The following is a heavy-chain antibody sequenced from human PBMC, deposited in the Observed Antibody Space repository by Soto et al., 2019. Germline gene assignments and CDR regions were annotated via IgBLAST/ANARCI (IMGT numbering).Heavy chain of an antibody. D-gene: IGHD6-19*01. CDR3: ARGAVAGMGWWFDP. CDR2: ISSSSSYI. Sequence: EVQLVESGGGLVKPGGSLRLSCAASGFTFSSYSMNWVRQAPGKGLEWVSSISSSSSYIYYADSVKGRFTISRDNAKNSLYLQMNSLRAEDTAVYYCARGAVAGMGWWFDPWGQGTLVTVSS. V-gene: IGHV3-21*01. CDR1: GFTFSSYS. J-gene: IGHJ5*02.